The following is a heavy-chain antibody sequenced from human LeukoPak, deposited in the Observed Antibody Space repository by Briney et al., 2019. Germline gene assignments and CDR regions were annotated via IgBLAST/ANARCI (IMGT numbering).Heavy chain of an antibody. J-gene: IGHJ4*02. CDR1: GYTFISYY. CDR3: ARCGEPSYDILTGYSRFDY. V-gene: IGHV1-46*01. D-gene: IGHD3-9*01. Sequence: ASVKVSCKASGYTFISYYMHWVRQAPGQGLEWMGIINPGGGSTTYAQKFQGRVTMTRDTSTSTVYMELSSLRSEDTAVYYCARCGEPSYDILTGYSRFDYWGQGTLVTVSS. CDR2: INPGGGST.